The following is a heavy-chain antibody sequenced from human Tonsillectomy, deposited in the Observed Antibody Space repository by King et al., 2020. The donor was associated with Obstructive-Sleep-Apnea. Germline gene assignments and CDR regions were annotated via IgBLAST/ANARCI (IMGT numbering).Heavy chain of an antibody. CDR3: ARANGSGSYWH. J-gene: IGHJ4*02. CDR2: ISSSSSYI. Sequence: VQLVESGGGLVKPGGSLRLSCAASGFTFSRCSMNWVRQVPGKGLEWVSFISSSSSYIYYADSVKGRFTISRDNAKNSLYLQMNSLRAVDTAVYYCARANGSGSYWHWGQGTLVTVSS. V-gene: IGHV3-21*01. CDR1: GFTFSRCS. D-gene: IGHD3-10*01.